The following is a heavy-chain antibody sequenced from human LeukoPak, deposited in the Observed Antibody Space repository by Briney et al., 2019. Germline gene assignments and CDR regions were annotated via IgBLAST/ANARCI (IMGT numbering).Heavy chain of an antibody. V-gene: IGHV3-7*01. CDR1: GFTFRNFW. Sequence: GGSLRLSCAASGFTFRNFWMSWVRQVPGKGLEWVANIKQDGSEKYFVDSVKGRFTISRDNAKNSLYLQMNSLRAEDTAVYYCARAEYYFDYWGQGTLVTVSS. J-gene: IGHJ4*02. CDR3: ARAEYYFDY. CDR2: IKQDGSEK.